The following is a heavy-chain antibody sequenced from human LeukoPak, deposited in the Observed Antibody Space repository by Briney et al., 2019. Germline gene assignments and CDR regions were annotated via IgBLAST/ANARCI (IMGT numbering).Heavy chain of an antibody. J-gene: IGHJ4*02. CDR1: GGSISSSSYY. CDR3: ARSGWHSSGYPVTFDY. V-gene: IGHV4-39*07. CDR2: IYYSGST. Sequence: SETLSLTCTVSGGSISSSSYYWGWIRQPPGKGLEWIGSIYYSGSTYYNPSLKSRVTISVDTSKNQFSLKLSSVTAADTAVYYCARSGWHSSGYPVTFDYWGRGTLVTVSS. D-gene: IGHD3-22*01.